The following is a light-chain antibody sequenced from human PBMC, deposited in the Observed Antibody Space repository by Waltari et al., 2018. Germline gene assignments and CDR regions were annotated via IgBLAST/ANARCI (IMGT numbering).Light chain of an antibody. CDR2: RNN. V-gene: IGLV1-47*01. J-gene: IGLJ1*01. CDR1: SPNIGSNY. Sequence: QSVLTQPPSASGTPGPRVTISCSGSSPNIGSNYVYWYQQLPGTAPNLLTYRNNQRPSGVPDRFSGSKSGTSASLAISGLRSEDEADYYCAAWDDSLSGLYVFGTGTKVTVL. CDR3: AAWDDSLSGLYV.